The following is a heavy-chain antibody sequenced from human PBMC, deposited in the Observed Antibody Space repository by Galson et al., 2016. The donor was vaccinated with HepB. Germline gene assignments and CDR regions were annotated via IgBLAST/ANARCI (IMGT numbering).Heavy chain of an antibody. Sequence: SVKVSCKASGGTFSSYGVNWVRQAPGQGLEWMGGIIPVLGTANYAQRFQGRVAITADKSTSTAFMELSSLRSEDTAVYYCARAGGVAGIHDAFDIWGQGTMVTVSS. V-gene: IGHV1-69*06. CDR2: IIPVLGTA. D-gene: IGHD6-19*01. CDR3: ARAGGVAGIHDAFDI. J-gene: IGHJ3*02. CDR1: GGTFSSYG.